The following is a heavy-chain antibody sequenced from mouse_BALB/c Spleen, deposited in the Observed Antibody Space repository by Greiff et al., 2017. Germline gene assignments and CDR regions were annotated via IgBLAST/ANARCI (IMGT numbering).Heavy chain of an antibody. Sequence: QVQLQQSGAELARPGASVKLSCKASGYTFTSYWMQWVKQRPGQGLEWIGAIYPGDGDTRYTQKFKGKATLTADKSSSTAYMQLSSLASEDSAVYYCARGRDWGQGTTLTVSS. CDR2: IYPGDGDT. J-gene: IGHJ2*01. CDR1: GYTFTSYW. V-gene: IGHV1-87*01. CDR3: ARGRD.